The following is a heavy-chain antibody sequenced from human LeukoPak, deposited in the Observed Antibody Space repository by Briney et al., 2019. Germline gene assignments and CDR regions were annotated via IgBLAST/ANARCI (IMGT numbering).Heavy chain of an antibody. CDR2: ISSSSSTI. J-gene: IGHJ6*03. CDR3: ARQAPCSWPHYYYYYMDV. Sequence: GGSLRLSCAASGFTFSSYSMNWVRQAPGKGLEWVSYISSSSSTIYYADSVKGRFTISRDNAKNSLYLQMNSLRDEDTAVYYCARQAPCSWPHYYYYYMDVWGKGTTVTVSS. CDR1: GFTFSSYS. D-gene: IGHD6-13*01. V-gene: IGHV3-48*02.